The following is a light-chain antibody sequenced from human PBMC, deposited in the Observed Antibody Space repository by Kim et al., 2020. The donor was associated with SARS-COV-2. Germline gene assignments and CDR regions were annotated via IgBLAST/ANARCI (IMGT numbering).Light chain of an antibody. V-gene: IGLV2-14*04. CDR1: RSDVGGYNY. CDR2: DVS. J-gene: IGLJ3*02. CDR3: SSYTSSSTWV. Sequence: LSMTISCTGTRSDVGGYNYVSWYQQHPGKAPKLMIYDVSKRPSGVSNRFSGSKSGNTASLTISGLQAEDEADYYCSSYTSSSTWVFGGGTQLTVL.